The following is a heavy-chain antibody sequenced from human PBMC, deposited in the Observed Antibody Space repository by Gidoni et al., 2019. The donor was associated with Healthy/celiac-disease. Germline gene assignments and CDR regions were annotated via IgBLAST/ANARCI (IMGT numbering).Heavy chain of an antibody. D-gene: IGHD6-6*01. J-gene: IGHJ6*02. Sequence: QVQLVQSGAEVKKPGSSVQVSCKAPGDTFSSYTISWGRQALGQGLEWMGGSIPIFGTANYAQKFQGRVTITADESTSTAYMELSSLRSEDTAVYYCARDISSSSGSYRPYYYYGMDVWGQGTTVTVSS. V-gene: IGHV1-69*01. CDR3: ARDISSSSGSYRPYYYYGMDV. CDR2: SIPIFGTA. CDR1: GDTFSSYT.